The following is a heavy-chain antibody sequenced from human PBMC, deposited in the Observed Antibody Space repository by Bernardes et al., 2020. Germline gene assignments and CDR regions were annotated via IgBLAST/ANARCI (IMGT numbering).Heavy chain of an antibody. Sequence: ASVKVSCKASGYTFTSYGISWVRQAPGQGLEWMGWISAYNGNTNYAQKLQGRVTMTTDTSTSTAYMELRSLRSDDTAVYYCARDRDGSGSYYYYYYGMDVWGKGTTVTVSS. CDR3: ARDRDGSGSYYYYYYGMDV. D-gene: IGHD3-10*01. V-gene: IGHV1-18*01. CDR1: GYTFTSYG. CDR2: ISAYNGNT. J-gene: IGHJ6*04.